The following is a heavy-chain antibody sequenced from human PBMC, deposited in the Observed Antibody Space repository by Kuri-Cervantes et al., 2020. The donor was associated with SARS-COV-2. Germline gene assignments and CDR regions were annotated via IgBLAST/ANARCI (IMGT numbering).Heavy chain of an antibody. V-gene: IGHV3-74*01. CDR2: INSDGSST. CDR1: GFTFSNYA. Sequence: GESLKISCAAAGFTFSNYAASWVRQAPGKGLVWVSRINSDGSSTSYADSVKGRFTISRDNAKNTLYLQMNSLRAEDTAVYYCARGIGIAAAGHWGQGTLVTVSS. J-gene: IGHJ4*02. D-gene: IGHD6-13*01. CDR3: ARGIGIAAAGH.